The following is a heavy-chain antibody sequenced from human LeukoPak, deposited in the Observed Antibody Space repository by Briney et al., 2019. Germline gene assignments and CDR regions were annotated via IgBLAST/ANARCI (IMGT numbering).Heavy chain of an antibody. V-gene: IGHV3-23*01. CDR3: AKLFPRVNAVES. D-gene: IGHD2-21*01. CDR2: ISGSGTSR. CDR1: SSYA. Sequence: PGGSLRLSCAVSSSYAMSWVRQAPGKGLEWVSAISGSGTSRYFADSVKGRFTISRDNSNNTLYLQMDGLRVEDTAMYFCAKLFPRVNAVESWGQGTLVTVSS. J-gene: IGHJ4*02.